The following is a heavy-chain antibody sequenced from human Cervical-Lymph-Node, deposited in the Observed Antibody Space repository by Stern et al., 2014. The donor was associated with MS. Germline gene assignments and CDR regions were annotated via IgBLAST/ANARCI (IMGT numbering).Heavy chain of an antibody. CDR3: ARDKMLTTFDS. Sequence: VQLVESGSELKKPGASVKVSCKASGYTFTFYGINWGRQAPGQGLGYMGWINTNSGNPTYAQAFTGRFVFSLDTSVSTAYLQISGLKAEDTAVYYCARDKMLTTFDSWGQGTLVTVSS. D-gene: IGHD4/OR15-4a*01. CDR2: INTNSGNP. J-gene: IGHJ4*02. V-gene: IGHV7-4-1*02. CDR1: GYTFTFYG.